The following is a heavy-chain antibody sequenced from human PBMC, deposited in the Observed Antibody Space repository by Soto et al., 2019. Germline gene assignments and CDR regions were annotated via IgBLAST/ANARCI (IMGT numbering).Heavy chain of an antibody. CDR3: AVAGKMGLLLRPSVGSCDS. CDR2: INHSGST. D-gene: IGHD3-22*01. J-gene: IGHJ4*02. CDR1: GGSFSGYY. Sequence: PSETLSLTCAVYGGSFSGYYWSWIRQPPGKGLEWIGEINHSGSTNYNPSLKSRVTISVDTSKNQFSLKLSSVTAADTAVYYCAVAGKMGLLLRPSVGSCDSWGQGTLVAVSS. V-gene: IGHV4-34*01.